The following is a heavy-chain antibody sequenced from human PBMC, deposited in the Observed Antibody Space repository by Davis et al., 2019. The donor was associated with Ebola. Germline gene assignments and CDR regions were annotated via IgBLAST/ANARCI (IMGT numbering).Heavy chain of an antibody. Sequence: GESLKISCAASGFTFSGSAMHWVRQASGKGLEWVGRIRSKANSYATAYAASVKGRFTISRDDSKNTLYLQMNGLRAEDTALYYCTKDRSVLVTAAMVRDAFDFWGQGTLVTVSS. V-gene: IGHV3-73*01. CDR1: GFTFSGSA. CDR3: TKDRSVLVTAAMVRDAFDF. D-gene: IGHD2-2*01. J-gene: IGHJ3*01. CDR2: IRSKANSYAT.